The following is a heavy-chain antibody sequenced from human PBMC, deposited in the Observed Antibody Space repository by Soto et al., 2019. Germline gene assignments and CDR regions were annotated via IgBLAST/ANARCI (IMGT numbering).Heavy chain of an antibody. CDR2: IYSGGST. Sequence: GGSLRLSCAASGFTVSTKYMSWVRQAPGKGLEWVSVIYSGGSTFYADSVRGRFTISRDNSKNTVNLQMNSLRAEDTAVYYCARAPWAEDYWGQGTLVTVSS. CDR3: ARAPWAEDY. J-gene: IGHJ4*02. D-gene: IGHD3-16*01. V-gene: IGHV3-66*01. CDR1: GFTVSTKY.